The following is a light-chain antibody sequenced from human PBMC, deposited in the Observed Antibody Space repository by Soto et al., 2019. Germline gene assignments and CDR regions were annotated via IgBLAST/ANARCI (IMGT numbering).Light chain of an antibody. CDR2: RAS. V-gene: IGKV3-20*01. J-gene: IGKJ4*01. CDR1: QSVSSAL. CDR3: QQYESSPLT. Sequence: EIVLTQSPDTLSLSPGERATLSCRASQSVSSALLAWYQQKPGQAPRLLIYRASTRATGIPDRFTGSGSGTDFTLAISRLEPEDFAVYYCQQYESSPLTFGGGNKVEI.